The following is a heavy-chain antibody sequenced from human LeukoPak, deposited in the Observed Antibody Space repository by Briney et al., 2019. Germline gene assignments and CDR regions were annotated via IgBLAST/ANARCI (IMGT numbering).Heavy chain of an antibody. CDR3: ARPTYSGSYYWFDY. D-gene: IGHD1-26*01. V-gene: IGHV3-48*01. CDR2: ISSSSTTI. J-gene: IGHJ4*02. CDR1: GFTFSTYS. Sequence: PGGSLRLSCAASGFTFSTYSLIWVRQAPGKGLECISYISSSSTTIDHADSVKGRFTISRDNSKNTLYLQMNSLRAEDTAVYYCARPTYSGSYYWFDYWGQGTLVTVSS.